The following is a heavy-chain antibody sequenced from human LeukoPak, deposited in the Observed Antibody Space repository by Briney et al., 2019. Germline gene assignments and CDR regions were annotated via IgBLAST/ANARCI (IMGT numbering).Heavy chain of an antibody. CDR1: GFTFSTSG. V-gene: IGHV3-23*01. Sequence: GGSLRLSCAASGFTFSTSGVGWVRQAPGKGLEWVSGISGSGGSTYYADSVKGRFTISRDNSKNTLYLQMNSLRAEDTAVYYCAKDHSTSWDYYFDCWGQGALVTVSS. D-gene: IGHD6-13*01. CDR2: ISGSGGST. CDR3: AKDHSTSWDYYFDC. J-gene: IGHJ4*02.